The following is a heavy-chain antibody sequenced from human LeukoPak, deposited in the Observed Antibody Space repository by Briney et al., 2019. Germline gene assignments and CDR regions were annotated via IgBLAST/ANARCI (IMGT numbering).Heavy chain of an antibody. J-gene: IGHJ4*02. D-gene: IGHD6-6*01. CDR2: ISTSGST. V-gene: IGHV4-4*09. Sequence: SETLSLTCAVSAASISNYYWSWIRQAPGKGLEWIGYISTSGSTNYNPSLKSRVSISLDTSKNQFSLKLSSVTAADTAVYYCARHDAGIAARPFDNWGQGTLVTVSS. CDR3: ARHDAGIAARPFDN. CDR1: AASISNYY.